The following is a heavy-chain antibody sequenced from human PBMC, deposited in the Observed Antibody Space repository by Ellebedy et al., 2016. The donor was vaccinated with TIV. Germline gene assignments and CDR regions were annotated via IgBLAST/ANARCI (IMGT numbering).Heavy chain of an antibody. J-gene: IGHJ4*02. CDR1: GFTFTYTW. Sequence: PGESLKISCATSGFTFTYTWMHWIRQAPGKGLEWVSRISRDGDIRGYAEFAKGRFTVSRDNTKNTLYLQMSGLRADDSAVYYCATDEGGSYDSWGQGTRVSVSS. V-gene: IGHV3-74*01. D-gene: IGHD1-26*01. CDR3: ATDEGGSYDS. CDR2: ISRDGDIR.